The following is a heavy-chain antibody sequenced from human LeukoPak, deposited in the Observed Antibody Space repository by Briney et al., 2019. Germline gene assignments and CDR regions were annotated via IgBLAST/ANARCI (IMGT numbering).Heavy chain of an antibody. V-gene: IGHV4-39*07. CDR3: ARDRCGARPCRWFDP. D-gene: IGHD6-6*01. J-gene: IGHJ5*02. CDR1: GGSISSSSYY. CDR2: IYYSGST. Sequence: SETLSLTCTVSGGSISSSSYYWGWIRQPPGKGLEWIGSIYYSGSTYYNPSLKSRVTISVDTFKNQFSLKLGSVTAADTAVYYCARDRCGARPCRWFDPWGQGTLVTVSS.